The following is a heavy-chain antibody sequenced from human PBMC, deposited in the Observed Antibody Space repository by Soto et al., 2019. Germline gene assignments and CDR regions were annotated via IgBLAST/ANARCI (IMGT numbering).Heavy chain of an antibody. CDR1: GGSISRGDYY. Sequence: QVQLQESGPGLVKPSQTLSLTCTVSGGSISRGDYYWSWIRQPPGKGLEWIGYTYYSRSTYYNPSRKSRVTTSVDTAKTQFSLRRSSVTAADTTVYYCARDRPYSYCYSFPYGMDVWGQGTTVTVSS. CDR2: TYYSRST. CDR3: ARDRPYSYCYSFPYGMDV. D-gene: IGHD5-18*01. J-gene: IGHJ6*02. V-gene: IGHV4-30-4*01.